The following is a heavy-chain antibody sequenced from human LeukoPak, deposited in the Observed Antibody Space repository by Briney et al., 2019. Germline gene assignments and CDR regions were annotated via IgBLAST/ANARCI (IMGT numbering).Heavy chain of an antibody. CDR3: ARHRGALFGPKDV. V-gene: IGHV4-39*01. CDR1: GGSISSRSYY. Sequence: SETLSLTCTLSGGSISSRSYYWGWIRQPPGKGLEWIGSVYHSGYTYYNPSLKSRVTMSVDTSKNQFSLKLSSVTAADTALYYCARHRGALFGPKDVWGQGTTVTVSS. CDR2: VYHSGYT. D-gene: IGHD3-3*01. J-gene: IGHJ6*02.